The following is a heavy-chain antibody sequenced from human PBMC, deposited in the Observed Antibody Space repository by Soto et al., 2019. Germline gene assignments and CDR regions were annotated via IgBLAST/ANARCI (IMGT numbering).Heavy chain of an antibody. CDR1: GGTFSSYA. Sequence: QVQLVQSGAEVKKPGSSVKVSCKASGGTFSSYAISWVRQAPGQGLEWMGGIIPIFGTANYAQKFQGKVTLPADESTNTANMERSRLGFTHTAVYYCANPYYYGSGSYYNAFGYWGQGTLVTVFS. D-gene: IGHD3-10*01. CDR2: IIPIFGTA. CDR3: ANPYYYGSGSYYNAFGY. V-gene: IGHV1-69*12. J-gene: IGHJ4*02.